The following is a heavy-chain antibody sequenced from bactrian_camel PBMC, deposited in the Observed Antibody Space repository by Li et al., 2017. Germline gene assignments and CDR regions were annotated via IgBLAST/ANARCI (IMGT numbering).Heavy chain of an antibody. V-gene: IGHV3S40*01. CDR1: GFTFSTFG. CDR2: INSDADNT. J-gene: IGHJ4*01. CDR3: ATDLMGWEQGY. D-gene: IGHD5*01. Sequence: VQLVESGGGLVQPGGSLRLSCAASGFTFSTFGMTWVRQAPGKGLEWVSTINSDADNTNYADSVKGRFTISRDNAKNTLYLQMNSLKTEDTAVYYCATDLMGWEQGYWGQGTQVTVS.